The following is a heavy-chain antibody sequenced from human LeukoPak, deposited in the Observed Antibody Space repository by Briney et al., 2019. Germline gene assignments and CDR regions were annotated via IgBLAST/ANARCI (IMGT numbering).Heavy chain of an antibody. D-gene: IGHD3-10*01. CDR2: IYYSGST. CDR1: GGSISSSSYY. V-gene: IGHV4-39*07. Sequence: SETLSLTCTVSGGSISSSSYYWGWIRQPPGKGLEWIGSIYYSGSTYYNPSLKSRVTISVDTSKNQFSLKLSSVTAADTAVYYCARAKGSFYGSGHYGMDVWGQGTTVTASS. J-gene: IGHJ6*02. CDR3: ARAKGSFYGSGHYGMDV.